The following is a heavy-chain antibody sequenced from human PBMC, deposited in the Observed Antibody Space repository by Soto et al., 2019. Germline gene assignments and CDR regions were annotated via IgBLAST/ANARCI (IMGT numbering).Heavy chain of an antibody. CDR3: ARDLPGIATAGTNY. D-gene: IGHD6-13*01. CDR2: ISSSGTTI. J-gene: IGHJ4*02. V-gene: IGHV3-11*01. Sequence: PGGSLRLSCAASGFTFSDYYMAWIRQAPGKGLEWVSDISSSGTTIYYADSVKGRFTISRDNAKNSLYLQMNSLRAEDTAVYYCARDLPGIATAGTNYWGQGTLVTVSS. CDR1: GFTFSDYY.